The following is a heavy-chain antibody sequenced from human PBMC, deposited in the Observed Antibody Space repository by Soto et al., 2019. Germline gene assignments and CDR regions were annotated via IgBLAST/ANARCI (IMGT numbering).Heavy chain of an antibody. CDR1: GGSITDYY. CDR3: ARQGFGPRHGLVDV. CDR2: SHLSWGS. D-gene: IGHD3-10*01. Sequence: QVQLQESGPGLVKSSETLTLTCTVSGGSITDYYWSWIRLPPGKRLWWLGYSHLSWGSAYNPSLQSRLTVSLDTSKKQLSLKLTSMPAADTAVYYCARQGFGPRHGLVDVWGQGTTVIVSS. J-gene: IGHJ6*02. V-gene: IGHV4-59*08.